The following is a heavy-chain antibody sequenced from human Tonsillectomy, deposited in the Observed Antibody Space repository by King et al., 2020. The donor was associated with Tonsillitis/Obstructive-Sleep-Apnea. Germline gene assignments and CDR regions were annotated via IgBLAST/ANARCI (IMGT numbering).Heavy chain of an antibody. D-gene: IGHD3-3*01. V-gene: IGHV4-39*01. J-gene: IGHJ6*04. CDR1: GGSISSSSDY. CDR3: ARREWIDFFLDV. Sequence: LQLQESGPGLVKPSETLSLTCSVSGGSISSSSDYWGWIRQPPGKGLEWIGSIYYSGSTYYNPSLKSRVTISVDTSKNQLSLKLSSVTAADTAVYYCARREWIDFFLDVWGKGTTVTVSS. CDR2: IYYSGST.